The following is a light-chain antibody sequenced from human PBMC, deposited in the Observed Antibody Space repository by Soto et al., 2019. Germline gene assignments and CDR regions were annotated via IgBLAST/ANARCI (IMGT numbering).Light chain of an antibody. J-gene: IGKJ1*01. CDR1: QSISTY. V-gene: IGKV1-39*01. CDR3: QQSFSYPQT. Sequence: DIQMTQSPSSLSASVGDRVTITCRASQSISTYLNWYQQTPGKAPKLLIYAASSLQSGVPSRFSGSGSGTDFALTISSLQPEDFATYSCQQSFSYPQTFGQGTKVEIK. CDR2: AAS.